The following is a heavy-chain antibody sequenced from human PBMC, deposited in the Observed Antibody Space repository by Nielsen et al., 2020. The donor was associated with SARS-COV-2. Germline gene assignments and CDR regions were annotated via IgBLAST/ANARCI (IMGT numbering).Heavy chain of an antibody. Sequence: GKSLKISCAASGFTFSSYGMHWVRQAPGKGLEWVAVISYDGSNKYYADSVKGRFTISRDNSKNTLYLQMNSLRAEDTAVYYCAKDHRYCSGGSCYRNWFDPWGQGTLVTVSS. CDR1: GFTFSSYG. CDR2: ISYDGSNK. CDR3: AKDHRYCSGGSCYRNWFDP. J-gene: IGHJ5*02. V-gene: IGHV3-30*18. D-gene: IGHD2-15*01.